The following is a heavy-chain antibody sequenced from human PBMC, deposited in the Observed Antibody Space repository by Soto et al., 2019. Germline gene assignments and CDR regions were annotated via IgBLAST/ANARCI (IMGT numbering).Heavy chain of an antibody. Sequence: GGSLRLSCAASGFTFSSYAMHWVRQAPGKGLEWVAVISGSGDSTYYADSVKGRFTISRDNSKNTLYLQMNSLRAEDTAVYYCARRGPGTYFDYWGQGTLVTVSS. CDR1: GFTFSSYA. J-gene: IGHJ4*02. V-gene: IGHV3-23*01. CDR2: ISGSGDST. CDR3: ARRGPGTYFDY. D-gene: IGHD6-13*01.